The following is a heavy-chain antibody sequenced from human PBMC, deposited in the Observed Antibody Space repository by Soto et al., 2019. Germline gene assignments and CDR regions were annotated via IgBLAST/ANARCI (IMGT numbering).Heavy chain of an antibody. Sequence: GASVKVSCKAPGYTFTSYYMHWVRQAPGQGLEWMGIINPSGGSTSYAQKFQGRVTMTRDTSTSTVYMELSSLRSEDTAVYYCARDPVLSYYDSSGYGYFDYWGQGTLVTVPQ. CDR1: GYTFTSYY. J-gene: IGHJ4*02. CDR2: INPSGGST. V-gene: IGHV1-46*01. CDR3: ARDPVLSYYDSSGYGYFDY. D-gene: IGHD3-22*01.